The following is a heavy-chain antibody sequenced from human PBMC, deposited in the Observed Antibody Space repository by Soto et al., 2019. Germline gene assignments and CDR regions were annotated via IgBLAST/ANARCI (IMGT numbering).Heavy chain of an antibody. CDR2: IYYSVST. CDR1: GGSISSGGYY. J-gene: IGHJ6*02. Sequence: TLYVTCTVSGGSISSGGYYWSWIRQHPGKGLEWIGYIYYSVSTYYTPSLKSRVTISVDTSKNQFSLKLSSVTAADTAVYYCASEHYYYGMDVWGQGNTVTVSS. CDR3: ASEHYYYGMDV. V-gene: IGHV4-31*03.